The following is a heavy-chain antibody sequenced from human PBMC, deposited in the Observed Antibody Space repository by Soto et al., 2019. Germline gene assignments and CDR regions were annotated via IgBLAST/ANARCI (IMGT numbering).Heavy chain of an antibody. V-gene: IGHV3-74*01. CDR1: GITLSSYW. Sequence: GGYLRLSCGASGITLSSYWMHWVRHAPGKGLVWDSRITTAACTTSFVDCVKGRFTISRDNAQNTLYLQMNSLRPEDTAVYYCVREDGSHYLGGWGHGTPVTVCS. J-gene: IGHJ4*01. CDR3: VREDGSHYLGG. CDR2: ITTAACTT. D-gene: IGHD5-12*01.